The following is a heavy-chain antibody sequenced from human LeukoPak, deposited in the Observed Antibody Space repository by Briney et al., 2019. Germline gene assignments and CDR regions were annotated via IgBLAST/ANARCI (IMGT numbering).Heavy chain of an antibody. Sequence: SVKVSCKGSGGTFISYGISWVGQAGGQGGEGMGGIIPIFGTANYAQKFQCRVTITPDESPSTAYMDLSSLRSEDTAVYYCARERFYDSSVPRAFDIWGQGTMVTVSS. D-gene: IGHD3-22*01. CDR2: IIPIFGTA. CDR3: ARERFYDSSVPRAFDI. J-gene: IGHJ3*02. CDR1: GGTFISYG. V-gene: IGHV1-69*01.